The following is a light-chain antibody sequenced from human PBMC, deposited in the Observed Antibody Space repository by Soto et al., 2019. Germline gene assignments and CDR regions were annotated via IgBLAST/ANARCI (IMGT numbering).Light chain of an antibody. V-gene: IGKV4-1*01. CDR3: QQYYSSPLT. Sequence: DIVMTQSPDSLAVSLGERATINCKSSQSVLYSSNNKNYLAWYQQKPGQPPKLLIYWASTRESGVPDRFSGSGSGTDFTLTISSLQAEDVAAYYCQQYYSSPLTFGGGTKVESK. CDR2: WAS. CDR1: QSVLYSSNNKNY. J-gene: IGKJ4*01.